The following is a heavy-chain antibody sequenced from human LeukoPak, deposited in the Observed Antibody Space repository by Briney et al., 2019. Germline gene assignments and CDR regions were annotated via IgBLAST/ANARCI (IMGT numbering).Heavy chain of an antibody. CDR3: MLGSGRYDISDFDY. CDR1: VRTVRSNY. V-gene: IGHV3-15*07. CDR2: IKSKTNGGTT. J-gene: IGHJ4*02. Sequence: GGSLRLSCAASVRTVRSNYMNWGRQAPWKGLEWLGRIKSKTNGGTTEYAAPVKGRFTILRDDSKNTLYLQMNSLKTEDTAVYYCMLGSGRYDISDFDYWGQGILVTVSS. D-gene: IGHD3-22*01.